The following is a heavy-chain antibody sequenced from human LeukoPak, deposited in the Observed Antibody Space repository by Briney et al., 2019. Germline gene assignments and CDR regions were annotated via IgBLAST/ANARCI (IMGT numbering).Heavy chain of an antibody. CDR1: GGSFSGYY. Sequence: SETLSLTCAVYGGSFSGYYWSWIRQPPGKGLEWIGEINHGGSTNYNPSLKSRVTISVDTSKNQFSLKLSSVTAADTAVYYCAGGHRTYDYVWGSYRPPHYFDYWGREPWSPSPQ. CDR3: AGGHRTYDYVWGSYRPPHYFDY. CDR2: INHGGST. D-gene: IGHD3-16*02. J-gene: IGHJ4*02. V-gene: IGHV4-34*01.